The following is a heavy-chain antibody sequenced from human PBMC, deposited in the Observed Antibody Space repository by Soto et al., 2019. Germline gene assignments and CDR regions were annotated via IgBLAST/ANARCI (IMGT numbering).Heavy chain of an antibody. CDR2: VSKSGYA. D-gene: IGHD3-22*01. CDR3: AREDSIIIPAVSDF. V-gene: IGHV3-21*01. Sequence: GGSLRLSCTVSGFTFNNYGINWVRQAPGKGLEWVSSVSKSGYAYYSDSVKGRFTISRDNAKNSVSLQMNTLRVEDTAVYYCAREDSIIIPAVSDFWGQGTLVTVSS. J-gene: IGHJ4*02. CDR1: GFTFNNYG.